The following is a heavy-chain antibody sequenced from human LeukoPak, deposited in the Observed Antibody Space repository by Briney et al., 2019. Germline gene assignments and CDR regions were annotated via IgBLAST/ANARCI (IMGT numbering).Heavy chain of an antibody. D-gene: IGHD3-10*01. Sequence: GSLRLSCAASGFTFSDYAMHWVRQAPDKELEWVAVISYDGSNKYYADSVKGRFTISRDNSKNTLYLQMNSLRAEDTAVYYCARDSLPRVFLPGGYFQHWGQGTLVTVSS. J-gene: IGHJ1*01. V-gene: IGHV3-30-3*01. CDR2: ISYDGSNK. CDR3: ARDSLPRVFLPGGYFQH. CDR1: GFTFSDYA.